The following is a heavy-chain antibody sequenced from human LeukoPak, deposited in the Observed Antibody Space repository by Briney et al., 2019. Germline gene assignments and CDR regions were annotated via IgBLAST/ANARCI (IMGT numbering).Heavy chain of an antibody. CDR1: GFTVSSNY. V-gene: IGHV3-66*02. Sequence: GGSLRLSCAASGFTVSSNYMSWVRQPPGKGLEWGSVISSGGSTYYADSVKGRFTISRDNSNNTLYLQRNSLRAEDTAVYYCARVIMDDFWSGYYDYWGQGTLVTVSS. CDR3: ARVIMDDFWSGYYDY. CDR2: ISSGGST. J-gene: IGHJ4*02. D-gene: IGHD3-3*01.